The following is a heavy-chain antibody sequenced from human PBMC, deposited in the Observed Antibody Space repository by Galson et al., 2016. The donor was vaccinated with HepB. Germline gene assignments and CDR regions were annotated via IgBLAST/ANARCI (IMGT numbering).Heavy chain of an antibody. CDR3: ARTVVPAAPLAEVRRLNYYGMDG. CDR1: GFTFSTYA. D-gene: IGHD2-2*01. V-gene: IGHV3-23*01. CDR2: ISGSGGST. J-gene: IGHJ6*02. Sequence: SLRLSCAASGFTFSTYAMSWVRQAPGKGLEWVSGISGSGGSTSDADSVKGRFTISRDNSKNTLYLRMNSLRAEDTAVYYCARTVVPAAPLAEVRRLNYYGMDGGGQGTTVTVSS.